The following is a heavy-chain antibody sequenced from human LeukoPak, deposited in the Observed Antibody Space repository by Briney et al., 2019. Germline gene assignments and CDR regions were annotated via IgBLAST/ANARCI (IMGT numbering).Heavy chain of an antibody. Sequence: GGSLRLSCATSGFSFSSYAMSWVRQAPGKGLEWVSAMSSSDDGRYYAASVRGRFTISRDTSRSTLYLQMNSLRAEDAAVYYCARDVGRGSFFDYWGQGTLVTVSS. D-gene: IGHD3-10*01. J-gene: IGHJ4*02. CDR2: MSSSDDGR. CDR3: ARDVGRGSFFDY. CDR1: GFSFSSYA. V-gene: IGHV3-23*01.